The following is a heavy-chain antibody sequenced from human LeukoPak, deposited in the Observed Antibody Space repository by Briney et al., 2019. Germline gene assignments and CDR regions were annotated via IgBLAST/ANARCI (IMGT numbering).Heavy chain of an antibody. V-gene: IGHV4-30-2*01. CDR1: GGSISSGGYY. Sequence: PSQTLSLTCTVSGGSISSGGYYWSWIRQPPGKGLEWIGYIYHSGSTYYNPSLKSRVTISVDRSKNQFSLKLSSVTAADTAVYYCARGFGDGGSSSSGYWGQGTLVTVSS. J-gene: IGHJ4*02. D-gene: IGHD6-6*01. CDR2: IYHSGST. CDR3: ARGFGDGGSSSSGY.